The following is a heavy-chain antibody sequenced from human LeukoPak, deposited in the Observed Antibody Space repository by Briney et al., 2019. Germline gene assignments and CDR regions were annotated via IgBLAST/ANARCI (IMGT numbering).Heavy chain of an antibody. V-gene: IGHV5-51*01. CDR2: IYPGDSDV. Sequence: GESLKISCKGSGYSFTRYWIGWVRHMPGKGLEWMGIIYPGDSDVRYGPSFQGHVTFSVDTSITTAYLQWSSLKASDTAMYYCARPTTVTTGYFDFWGRGTLVTVSS. CDR1: GYSFTRYW. J-gene: IGHJ2*01. D-gene: IGHD4-17*01. CDR3: ARPTTVTTGYFDF.